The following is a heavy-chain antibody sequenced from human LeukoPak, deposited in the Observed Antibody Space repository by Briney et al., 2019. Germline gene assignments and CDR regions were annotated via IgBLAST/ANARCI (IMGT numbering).Heavy chain of an antibody. CDR3: AAGYSSGWYKTLVAFDI. D-gene: IGHD6-19*01. V-gene: IGHV3-21*01. Sequence: GGSLRLSCAASGFTFSSYSMNWVRQAPGEGLEWVSSISSSSSYIYYADSVKGRFTISRDNAKNSLYLQMNSLRAEDTAVYYCAAGYSSGWYKTLVAFDIWGQGTLVTVSS. CDR2: ISSSSSYI. J-gene: IGHJ4*02. CDR1: GFTFSSYS.